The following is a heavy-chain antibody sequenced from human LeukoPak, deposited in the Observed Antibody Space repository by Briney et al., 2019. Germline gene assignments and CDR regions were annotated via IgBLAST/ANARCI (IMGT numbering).Heavy chain of an antibody. V-gene: IGHV3-30*18. CDR2: ISYDGSNK. D-gene: IGHD3-3*01. J-gene: IGHJ4*02. CDR1: GFTFSSHG. CDR3: AKGPNYDFWSGYLFVY. Sequence: GGSLRLSCAASGFTFSSHGMHWVRQAPGKGLEWVAVISYDGSNKYYADSVKGRITISRDNSKNTLYLQMNSLRAEDTAVYYCAKGPNYDFWSGYLFVYWGQGTLVTVSS.